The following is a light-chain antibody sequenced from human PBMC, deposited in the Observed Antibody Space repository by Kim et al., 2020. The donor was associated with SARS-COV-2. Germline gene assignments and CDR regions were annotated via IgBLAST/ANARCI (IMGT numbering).Light chain of an antibody. CDR1: SSDVGGYNY. CDR2: DVS. J-gene: IGLJ3*02. V-gene: IGLV2-14*01. CDR3: SSYTSSSPWV. Sequence: QSALTQPASVSGSPGQSITISCTGTSSDVGGYNYVSWYHQHPGKAPKLMIYDVSKRPSGVSNRFSGSKSGNTASLTISGLQAEDEADYYCSSYTSSSPWVFGGGTQLTVL.